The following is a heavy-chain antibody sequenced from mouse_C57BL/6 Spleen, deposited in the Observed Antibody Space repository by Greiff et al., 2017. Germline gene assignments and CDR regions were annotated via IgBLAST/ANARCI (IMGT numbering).Heavy chain of an antibody. J-gene: IGHJ2*01. Sequence: EVQRVESGPGLVKPSQSLSLTCSVTGYSITSGYYWNWIRQFPGNKLEWMGYISYDGSNNYNPSLKNRISITRDTSKNQFFLKLNSVTTEDTATYYCAREYYGSFDYWGQGTTLTGSS. CDR3: AREYYGSFDY. CDR1: GYSITSGYY. D-gene: IGHD1-1*01. V-gene: IGHV3-6*01. CDR2: ISYDGSN.